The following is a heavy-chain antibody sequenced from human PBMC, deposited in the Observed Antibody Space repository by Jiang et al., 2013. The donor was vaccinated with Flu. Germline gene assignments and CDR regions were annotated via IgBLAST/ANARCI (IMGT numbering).Heavy chain of an antibody. D-gene: IGHD1-26*01. CDR3: SHYVSGSYYFDY. CDR1: GFSLTTNGVG. J-gene: IGHJ4*02. Sequence: TQTLTLTCTFSGFSLTTNGVGVGWIRQPPGKALEWLALIYWNDDKRHSPSLKSRLTITKDTSKNQVVLAMTNMDPVDTATYFCSHYVSGSYYFDYWGQGTLVTVSS. CDR2: IYWNDDK. V-gene: IGHV2-5*01.